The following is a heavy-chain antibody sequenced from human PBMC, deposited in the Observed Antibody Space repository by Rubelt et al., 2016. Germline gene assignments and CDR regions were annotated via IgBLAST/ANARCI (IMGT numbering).Heavy chain of an antibody. CDR3: ARVTTVTNDNWFDP. CDR2: IYPGDPDT. Sequence: EVQLVQSGAEVKKPGESLKIPCKGSGYSFTSYWIGWVRQMPGKGLEWMGIIYPGDPDTRYSPTCQGQATISADKAISTAYQQWSSLKASDTAMYYCARVTTVTNDNWFDPWGQGTLVTVSS. V-gene: IGHV5-51*01. CDR1: GYSFTSYW. D-gene: IGHD4-17*01. J-gene: IGHJ5*02.